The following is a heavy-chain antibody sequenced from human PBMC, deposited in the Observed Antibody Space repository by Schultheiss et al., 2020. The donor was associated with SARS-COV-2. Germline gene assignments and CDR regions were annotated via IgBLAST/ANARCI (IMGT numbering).Heavy chain of an antibody. D-gene: IGHD4-23*01. Sequence: SQTLSLTCTVSGGSISSSSYYWGWIRQPPGKGLEWIGSIYYSGSTNYNPSLKSRVTISVDTSKNQFSLKLSSVTAADTAVYYCARSRTPVPLYWGQGTLVTVSS. CDR1: GGSISSSSYY. CDR2: IYYSGST. J-gene: IGHJ4*02. CDR3: ARSRTPVPLY. V-gene: IGHV4-39*07.